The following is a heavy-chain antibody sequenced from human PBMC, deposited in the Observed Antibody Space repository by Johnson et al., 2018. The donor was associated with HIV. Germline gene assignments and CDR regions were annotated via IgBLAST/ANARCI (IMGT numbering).Heavy chain of an antibody. Sequence: QVQLVESGGGVVQPGGSLRLSCAASGFIFNTFGMHWVRQAPVKGLEWVAFIRYDGSIQYYADSVQGRFTISRDNSKNTLYLQMSSLRAEDTAVYYCARPLQFLEWSDAFDMWGQGTMVTVSS. V-gene: IGHV3-30*02. J-gene: IGHJ3*02. CDR2: IRYDGSIQ. CDR3: ARPLQFLEWSDAFDM. D-gene: IGHD3-3*01. CDR1: GFIFNTFG.